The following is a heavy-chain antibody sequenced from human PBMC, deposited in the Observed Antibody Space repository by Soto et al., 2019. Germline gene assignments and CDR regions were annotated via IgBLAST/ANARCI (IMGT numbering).Heavy chain of an antibody. J-gene: IGHJ4*02. Sequence: QVQLQQWGAGLLKPSETLSLTCAVYGESFSGYNWTWIRQPPGKGLEWIGEINHSGSTNSNPSLKSRVTISVHTSKNQFSLKLSSVTAADTAVYSCARGDPPSGSISYWGQGTLVTVSS. V-gene: IGHV4-34*01. D-gene: IGHD2-15*01. CDR2: INHSGST. CDR1: GESFSGYN. CDR3: ARGDPPSGSISY.